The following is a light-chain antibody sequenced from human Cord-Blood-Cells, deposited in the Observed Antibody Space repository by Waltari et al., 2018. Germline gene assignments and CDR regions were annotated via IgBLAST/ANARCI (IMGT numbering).Light chain of an antibody. CDR1: KSVSSN. V-gene: IGKV3-15*01. CDR3: QQYNNWPPWT. CDR2: GAS. Sequence: EIVMTQSPATLSVSHGERATLSCRASKSVSSNLAWYQQKPGQAPRLLIYGASTRATGIPARFSGSGSGTEFTLTISSLQSEDFAVYYCQQYNNWPPWTFGQGTKVEIK. J-gene: IGKJ1*01.